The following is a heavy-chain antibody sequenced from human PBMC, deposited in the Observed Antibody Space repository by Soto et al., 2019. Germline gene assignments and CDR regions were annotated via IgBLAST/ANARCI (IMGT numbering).Heavy chain of an antibody. Sequence: QVQLVESGGGVVQPGRSLRLSCAASGFTFNIHAMHWFRQAPGKGLEWVALISYDGSNRHYVDSVKGRFTISRDNSKNTLSLQMNSLRPEDTAVYYCVKDLRRGYFDYWGQGTLVTVSS. D-gene: IGHD3-10*01. CDR1: GFTFNIHA. CDR2: ISYDGSNR. J-gene: IGHJ4*02. V-gene: IGHV3-30*18. CDR3: VKDLRRGYFDY.